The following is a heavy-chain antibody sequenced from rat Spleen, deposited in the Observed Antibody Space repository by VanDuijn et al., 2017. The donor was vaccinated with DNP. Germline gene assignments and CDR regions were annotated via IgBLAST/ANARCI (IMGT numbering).Heavy chain of an antibody. D-gene: IGHD1-11*01. Sequence: EVRLVESGGALVQPGRSLKLSCAASGFTFSDYNMAWVRQAPKKGLEWVATIIYDGSSTYYGDSVKSRFTISRDNAKSTLYLQMDSLRSEDTATYYCTKPASYGGFWFAHWGQGTLVTVSS. CDR1: GFTFSDYN. V-gene: IGHV5-7*01. CDR2: IIYDGSST. J-gene: IGHJ3*01. CDR3: TKPASYGGFWFAH.